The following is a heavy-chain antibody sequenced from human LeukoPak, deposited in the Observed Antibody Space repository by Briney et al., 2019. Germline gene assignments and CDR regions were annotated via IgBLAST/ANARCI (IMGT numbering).Heavy chain of an antibody. CDR3: AKETSSSFDY. J-gene: IGHJ4*02. Sequence: GGSLRLSCEASGFISSSYAMNWVRQAPGKGLEWVSGTSNSGGSTYYADSVKGRFTISRDNSKNTLYLQMNSLRAEDTAVYYCAKETSSSFDYWGQGTLVTVSS. CDR2: TSNSGGST. V-gene: IGHV3-23*01. D-gene: IGHD6-6*01. CDR1: GFISSSYA.